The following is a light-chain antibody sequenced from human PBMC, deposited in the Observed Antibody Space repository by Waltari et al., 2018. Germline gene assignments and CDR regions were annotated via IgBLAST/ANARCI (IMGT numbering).Light chain of an antibody. CDR3: MQALQTPWT. CDR1: QSLLHCNGFNY. CDR2: FGS. J-gene: IGKJ1*01. V-gene: IGKV2-28*01. Sequence: IVMTQSPLSLPVTPGEPASISCRSSQSLLHCNGFNYLDWYLQKPGQSPQVLIYFGSNRASGVPDRFSGSGSGTDFTLKISRVEAEDVGVYYCMQALQTPWTFGQGTKVEIK.